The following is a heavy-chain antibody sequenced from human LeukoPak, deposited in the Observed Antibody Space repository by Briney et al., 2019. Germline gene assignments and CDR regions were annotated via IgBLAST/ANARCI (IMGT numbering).Heavy chain of an antibody. V-gene: IGHV4-34*01. Sequence: SETLSLTCAVYGGSFSGYYWSWIRHPPGKGLEWIGEINHSGSTNYNPSLKSRVTISVDTSKNQFSLKLSSVTAADTAVYYCARGGYCGGDCYFYYWGQGTLVTVTS. D-gene: IGHD2-21*02. CDR1: GGSFSGYY. J-gene: IGHJ4*02. CDR2: INHSGST. CDR3: ARGGYCGGDCYFYY.